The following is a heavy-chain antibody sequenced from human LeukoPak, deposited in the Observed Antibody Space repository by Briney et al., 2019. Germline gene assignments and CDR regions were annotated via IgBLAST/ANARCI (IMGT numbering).Heavy chain of an antibody. CDR3: ARVVMVRGVAEIFDY. D-gene: IGHD3-10*01. CDR2: IYHSGST. CDR1: AGSISSSNW. V-gene: IGHV4-4*02. J-gene: IGHJ4*02. Sequence: SETLSLTCAVSAGSISSSNWWSWVRQPPGKGLEWIGEIYHSGSTNYNPSLKSRVTISVDKSKNQFSLKLSSVTAADTAVYYCARVVMVRGVAEIFDYWGQGTLVTVSS.